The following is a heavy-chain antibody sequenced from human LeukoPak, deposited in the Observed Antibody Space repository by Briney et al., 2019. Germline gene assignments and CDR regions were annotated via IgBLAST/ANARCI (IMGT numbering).Heavy chain of an antibody. CDR1: GFTFSSYE. CDR2: ISSSGSTI. J-gene: IGHJ5*02. Sequence: SGGSLRLSCAASGFTFSSYEMNWVRQAPGRGLEWVSYISSSGSTIYHADSVKGRFTISRDNAKNSLYLQMNSPRAEDTAVYYCARGSDTVVTNSYNWFDPWGQGTLVTVSS. D-gene: IGHD4-23*01. CDR3: ARGSDTVVTNSYNWFDP. V-gene: IGHV3-48*03.